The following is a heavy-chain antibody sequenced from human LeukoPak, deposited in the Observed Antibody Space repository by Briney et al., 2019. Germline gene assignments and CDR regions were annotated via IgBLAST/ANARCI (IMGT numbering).Heavy chain of an antibody. CDR1: GFTFSDYY. Sequence: PGGSLRLSCAASGFTFSDYYMSWVRQAPGKGLVWVSRINSDGSSTSYADSVKGRFTISRDNAKNTLYLQMNSLRAEDTAVYYCARGRYGGGLGWYYYYMDVWGKGTTVTVSS. J-gene: IGHJ6*03. CDR3: ARGRYGGGLGWYYYYMDV. CDR2: INSDGSST. V-gene: IGHV3-74*01. D-gene: IGHD2-15*01.